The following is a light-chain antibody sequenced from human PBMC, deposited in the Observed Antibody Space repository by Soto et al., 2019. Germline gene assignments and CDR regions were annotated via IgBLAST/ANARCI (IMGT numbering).Light chain of an antibody. CDR2: GAS. CDR1: QDVGKW. J-gene: IGKJ5*01. CDR3: QQANSFPIT. Sequence: DIQLTHSPSSLSASVGDRVTITCRASQDVGKWLAWYQQKPGKAPTLLIHGASSLQSGVPSRYSGSGSGTDFTLTISSLQPEDFATYYCQQANSFPITFGQGTRLEIK. V-gene: IGKV1-12*01.